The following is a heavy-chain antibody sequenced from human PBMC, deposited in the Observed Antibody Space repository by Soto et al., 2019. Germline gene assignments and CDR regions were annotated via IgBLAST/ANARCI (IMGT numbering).Heavy chain of an antibody. CDR3: ARGFPRYNWNYYWYFDL. Sequence: SETLSLTCTVSGVSGGSVSSGYYYWSWIRQPPGKGLEWIGYIYYSGSTNYNPSLKSRVTISVDTSKNQFSLKLSSVTAADTAVYYCARGFPRYNWNYYWYFDLWGRGTLVTVSS. CDR2: IYYSGST. V-gene: IGHV4-61*01. J-gene: IGHJ2*01. CDR1: GGSVSSGYYY. D-gene: IGHD1-7*01.